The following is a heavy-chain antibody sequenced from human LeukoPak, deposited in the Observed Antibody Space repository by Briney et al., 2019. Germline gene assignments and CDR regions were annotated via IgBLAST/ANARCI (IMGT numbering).Heavy chain of an antibody. CDR3: ASGLFRYYYDSSGYYY. D-gene: IGHD3-22*01. V-gene: IGHV1-69*04. CDR2: IIPILGIA. Sequence: SAKVSCKASGGTFSSYAISWVRQAPGQGLEWMGRIIPILGIANYAQKFQGRVTITADKSTSTAYMELSSLRSEDTAVYYCASGLFRYYYDSSGYYYWGQGTLVTVSS. CDR1: GGTFSSYA. J-gene: IGHJ4*02.